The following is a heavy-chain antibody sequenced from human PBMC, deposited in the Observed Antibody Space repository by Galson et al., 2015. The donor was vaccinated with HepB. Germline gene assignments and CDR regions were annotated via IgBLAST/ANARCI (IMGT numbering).Heavy chain of an antibody. J-gene: IGHJ6*02. Sequence: CAISGDSVSSNSAAWNWIRQSPSRGLEWLGRTYYRSKWYNDYAVSVKSRITINPDTSKNQFSLQLNSVIPEDTAVYYCATHSCGYSYEAYKYYYGMDVWGRGTTVTVSS. CDR2: TYYRSKWYN. CDR1: GDSVSSNSAA. D-gene: IGHD5-18*01. V-gene: IGHV6-1*01. CDR3: ATHSCGYSYEAYKYYYGMDV.